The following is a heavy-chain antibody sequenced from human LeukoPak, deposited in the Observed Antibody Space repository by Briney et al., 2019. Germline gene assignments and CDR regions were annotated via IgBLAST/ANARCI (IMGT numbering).Heavy chain of an antibody. V-gene: IGHV1-69*04. Sequence: PSVKVSCKASGGTFSSYAISWVRQAPGQGLEWMGRIIPILGIANYAQKFQGRVTITADKSTSTAYMELSSLRSEDTAVYYCARDMIVVVINGLGWFDPWGQGTLVTVSS. CDR3: ARDMIVVVINGLGWFDP. J-gene: IGHJ5*02. CDR1: GGTFSSYA. D-gene: IGHD3-22*01. CDR2: IIPILGIA.